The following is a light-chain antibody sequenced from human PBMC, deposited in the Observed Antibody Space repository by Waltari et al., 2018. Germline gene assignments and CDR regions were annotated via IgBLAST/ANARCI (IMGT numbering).Light chain of an antibody. CDR3: QQSYTTPWT. V-gene: IGKV1-39*01. CDR2: AAS. CDR1: QSISSF. Sequence: DIQMTQSPSSLSASVGDRVTITCRPSQSISSFLNWYQQKPEKAPNLLIYAASTLQSGVPSRFSGSGSGTDFTLTISSLEPEDFATYYCQQSYTTPWTFGQGTKVEIK. J-gene: IGKJ1*01.